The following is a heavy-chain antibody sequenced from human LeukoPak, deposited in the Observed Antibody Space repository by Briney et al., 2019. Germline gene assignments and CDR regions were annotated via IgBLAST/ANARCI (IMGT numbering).Heavy chain of an antibody. J-gene: IGHJ5*02. D-gene: IGHD1-26*01. CDR1: GGSISSGGYY. CDR2: IYYSGST. V-gene: IGHV4-31*03. CDR3: ARGGKIVPNNWFDP. Sequence: PSETLSLTCTVSGGSISSGGYYWSWIRQHPGKGLEWIGYIYYSGSTYYNPSLKSRVTISVDTSKNQFSLKLSSVTAADTTVYYCARGGKIVPNNWFDPWGQGTLVTVSS.